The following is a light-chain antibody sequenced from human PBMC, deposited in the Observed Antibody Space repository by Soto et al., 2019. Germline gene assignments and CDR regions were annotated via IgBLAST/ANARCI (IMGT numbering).Light chain of an antibody. CDR2: EVN. CDR3: SSYTSSNALV. J-gene: IGLJ2*01. V-gene: IGLV2-14*01. Sequence: QSALTQPASVSGSPGQSITISCTGTISDVGGYNYVSWYQQHPDKAPKLMIYEVNNRPSGVSNRFSGSKSGNTASLTISGLQADDEADYYCSSYTSSNALVFGGGTKLTVL. CDR1: ISDVGGYNY.